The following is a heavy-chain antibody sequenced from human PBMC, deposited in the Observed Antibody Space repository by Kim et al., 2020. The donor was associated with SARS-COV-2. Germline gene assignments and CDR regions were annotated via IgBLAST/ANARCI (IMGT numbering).Heavy chain of an antibody. CDR2: ISSSSSYT. J-gene: IGHJ6*02. CDR1: GFTFSDYY. CDR3: ATLAAADPRVSSYYYGMDV. Sequence: GGSLRLSCAASGFTFSDYYMSWIRQAPGKGLEWVSYISSSSSYTNYADSVKGRFTISRDNAKNSLYLQMNSLRAEDTAVYYCATLAAADPRVSSYYYGMDVWGQGTTVTVSS. D-gene: IGHD6-13*01. V-gene: IGHV3-11*03.